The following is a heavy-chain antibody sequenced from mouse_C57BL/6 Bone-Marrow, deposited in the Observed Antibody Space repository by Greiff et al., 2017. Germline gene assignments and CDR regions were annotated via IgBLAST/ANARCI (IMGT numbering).Heavy chain of an antibody. Sequence: EVMLVESGEGLVKPGGSLKLSCAASGFTFSSYAMSWVRQTPEKRLEWVAYISSGGDYIYYADTVKGRFTISRDNARNTLYLQMSSLKSEDTAMYYCTRDRGYYNAYWGQGTLVTVSA. J-gene: IGHJ3*01. V-gene: IGHV5-9-1*02. CDR2: ISSGGDYI. CDR3: TRDRGYYNAY. CDR1: GFTFSSYA. D-gene: IGHD2-12*01.